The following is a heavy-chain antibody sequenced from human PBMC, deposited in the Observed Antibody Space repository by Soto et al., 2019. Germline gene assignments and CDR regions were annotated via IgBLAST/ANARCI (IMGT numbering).Heavy chain of an antibody. CDR1: GFTFSSYA. V-gene: IGHV3-23*01. CDR3: AKGEGDYGDYDLGYRYNWFDP. D-gene: IGHD4-17*01. CDR2: ISGSGGST. J-gene: IGHJ5*02. Sequence: GGYLRLSCAASGFTFSSYAMSWVRQAPGKGLEWVSAISGSGGSTYYADSVKGRFTISRDNSKNTLYLQMNSLRAEDTAVYYCAKGEGDYGDYDLGYRYNWFDPRGQGTLVTVSS.